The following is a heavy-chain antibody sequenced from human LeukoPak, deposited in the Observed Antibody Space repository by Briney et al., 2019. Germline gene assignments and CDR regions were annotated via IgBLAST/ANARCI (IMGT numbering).Heavy chain of an antibody. Sequence: ASVTVSCKASGYTFTVYYMHWVRQAPGPGLEWMGRINPNSGGTNYAQKFQGRVTMTRDTSISTAYMELSRLRSDDTAVYYCARVLYYYDSSGLRPLGYWGQGTLVTVSS. J-gene: IGHJ4*02. CDR2: INPNSGGT. D-gene: IGHD3-22*01. CDR1: GYTFTVYY. V-gene: IGHV1-2*06. CDR3: ARVLYYYDSSGLRPLGY.